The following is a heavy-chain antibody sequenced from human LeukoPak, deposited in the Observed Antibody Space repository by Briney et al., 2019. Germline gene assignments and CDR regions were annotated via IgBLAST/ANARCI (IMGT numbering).Heavy chain of an antibody. CDR1: GFTFSNYG. CDR2: ISSSSTYI. Sequence: PGGSLRLSCAASGFTFSNYGMNWVRQAPGKGLEWVSSISSSSTYIYYADSVKGRFTISRDNAKNSLYLQMNSLRAEDTAVYYCARSGYSSALRASDIWGQGTMVTVSS. CDR3: ARSGYSSALRASDI. V-gene: IGHV3-21*01. D-gene: IGHD6-19*01. J-gene: IGHJ3*02.